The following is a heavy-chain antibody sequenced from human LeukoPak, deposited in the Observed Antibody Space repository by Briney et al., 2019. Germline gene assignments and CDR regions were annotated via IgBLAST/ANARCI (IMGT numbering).Heavy chain of an antibody. CDR3: ARAPDQRAAIYYMDV. V-gene: IGHV4-59*11. CDR2: IYYSGST. Sequence: SETLSLTCTVSGGSISSHYWSWIRQPPGKGLEWIGYIYYSGSTNYNPSLKSRVTISVDTSKNQFSLKLSSVTAADTAVYYCARAPDQRAAIYYMDVWGKGTTVTVSS. D-gene: IGHD2-2*01. J-gene: IGHJ6*03. CDR1: GGSISSHY.